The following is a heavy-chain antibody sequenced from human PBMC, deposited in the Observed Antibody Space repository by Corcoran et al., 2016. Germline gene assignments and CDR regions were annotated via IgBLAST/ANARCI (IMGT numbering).Heavy chain of an antibody. D-gene: IGHD6-13*01. V-gene: IGHV1-46*01. CDR3: ARDGSGSSSWYSGRY. J-gene: IGHJ4*02. Sequence: QVQLVQSGAEVKKPGASVKVSCKASGDTFTSYYMHWVRQAPGQGLEWMGIVNPSDGSTSYAQKFQGRVTMTWDTSTRTLDMELRSLGSEDTAVYYCARDGSGSSSWYSGRYWGQGTLVTVSS. CDR2: VNPSDGST. CDR1: GDTFTSYY.